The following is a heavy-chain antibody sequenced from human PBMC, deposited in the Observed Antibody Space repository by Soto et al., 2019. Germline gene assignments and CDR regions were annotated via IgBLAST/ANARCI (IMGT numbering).Heavy chain of an antibody. CDR2: IWFDGSNK. D-gene: IGHD1-7*01. V-gene: IGHV3-33*01. J-gene: IGHJ4*02. CDR3: ARDGFGGTAFRGFCDY. Sequence: QEQLVQSGGGVVQPGRSLRLSCAASASIFSGYGMHWVRQAPGKGLEWVAVIWFDGSNKYYADSVKGRFTISRDNSNNMLYLQMDSLRAEDTAVYYCARDGFGGTAFRGFCDYWGQGTLVTVSS. CDR1: ASIFSGYG.